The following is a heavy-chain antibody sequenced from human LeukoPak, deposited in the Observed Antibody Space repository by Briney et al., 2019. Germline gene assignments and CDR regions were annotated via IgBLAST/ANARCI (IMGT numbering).Heavy chain of an antibody. V-gene: IGHV3-30*12. J-gene: IGHJ4*02. CDR2: VYYDGSVK. CDR3: ARGGGVEAAMALDY. Sequence: GGSLRLSCAASGFTFNIYAMHWVRQAPGQGLEWVAIVYYDGSVKYYADSVKGRFTISRDNSKNTLSLLMNRLRADDTAVYYCARGGGVEAAMALDYRGQGTLVAVSS. CDR1: GFTFNIYA. D-gene: IGHD5-18*01.